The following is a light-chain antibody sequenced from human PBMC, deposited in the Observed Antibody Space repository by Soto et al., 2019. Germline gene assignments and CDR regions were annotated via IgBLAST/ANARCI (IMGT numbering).Light chain of an antibody. CDR2: AAS. V-gene: IGKV4-1*01. CDR1: QSVLYSCNNKNY. J-gene: IGKJ1*01. Sequence: DILMAQSPDSLGVSLGERATINCKSSQSVLYSCNNKNYLAWYQQKPGKAPKLLIYAASSLQSGVPSRFSGSGSGTDFTLTISSLQPEDFATYYCQQSYSTPWTFGQGTKVDI. CDR3: QQSYSTPWT.